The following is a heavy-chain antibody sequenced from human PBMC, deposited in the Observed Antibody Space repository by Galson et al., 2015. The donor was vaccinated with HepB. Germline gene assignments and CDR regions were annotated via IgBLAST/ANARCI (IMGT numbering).Heavy chain of an antibody. V-gene: IGHV1-46*01. Sequence: SVKVSCEASGYTLTNYHFHWVRQAPGQGPEWMGKIFAGGGSTRYAERFQGRVTLTRDSSTSTIYMEVSSLRSDDTAVYYCARETPDTYYFDYWGQGTLVTVSS. CDR2: IFAGGGST. J-gene: IGHJ4*02. CDR1: GYTLTNYH. D-gene: IGHD2-15*01. CDR3: ARETPDTYYFDY.